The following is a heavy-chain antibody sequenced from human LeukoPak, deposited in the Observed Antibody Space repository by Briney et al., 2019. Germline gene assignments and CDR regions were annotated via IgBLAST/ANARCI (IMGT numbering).Heavy chain of an antibody. D-gene: IGHD6-19*01. CDR3: ARHPPIYSSGWYVNWFDP. CDR2: IFYSGST. V-gene: IGHV4-59*08. Sequence: PSETLSLTCTVSGGSISSYYWSRIRQPPGKGLEWVGYIFYSGSTNYNPSLKSRVTISVDTSKNQFSLKLNSVTAADTAVYYCARHPPIYSSGWYVNWFDPWGQGTLVTVSS. J-gene: IGHJ5*02. CDR1: GGSISSYY.